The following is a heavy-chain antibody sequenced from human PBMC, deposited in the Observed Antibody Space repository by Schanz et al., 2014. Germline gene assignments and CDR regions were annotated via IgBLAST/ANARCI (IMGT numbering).Heavy chain of an antibody. V-gene: IGHV4-34*06. CDR1: GGSFSGYY. Sequence: QVQLQQWGAGLLKPSETLSLTCAVYGGSFSGYYWSWIRQPPGKGLEWIAEINHGGSTNYNPSLKRRVTISLDASKNQFSLRLDSVTAADTAVYYCALREKPYGPFASWGQGALVTVSS. CDR2: INHGGST. D-gene: IGHD3-10*01. J-gene: IGHJ4*02. CDR3: ALREKPYGPFAS.